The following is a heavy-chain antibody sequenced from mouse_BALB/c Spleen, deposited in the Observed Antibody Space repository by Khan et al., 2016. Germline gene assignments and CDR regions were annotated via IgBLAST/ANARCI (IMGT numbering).Heavy chain of an antibody. V-gene: IGHV14-3*02. CDR1: GFNIKDTY. Sequence: VQLQQSGAELVKPGASVRLSCTASGFNIKDTYMHWVKQRPEQGLEWIGRIDPANGITKYDPKFQGKATITADTSSNTAYLQLSSLTSEDTAVYYCARTGTRRDWYFDVWGAGTTGTVSS. J-gene: IGHJ1*01. CDR3: ARTGTRRDWYFDV. CDR2: IDPANGIT. D-gene: IGHD4-1*01.